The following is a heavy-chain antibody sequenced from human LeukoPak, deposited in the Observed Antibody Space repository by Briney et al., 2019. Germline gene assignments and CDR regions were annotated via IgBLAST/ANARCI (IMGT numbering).Heavy chain of an antibody. CDR1: GYTFTSYD. CDR3: ARLQWLDRNFDY. V-gene: IGHV1-8*03. J-gene: IGHJ4*02. Sequence: PRASVKVSCKASGYTFTSYDINWVRRATGQGLEWMGWMNPNSGNTGYAQKFQGRVTITRNTSISTAYMELSSLRSEDTAVYYCARLQWLDRNFDYWGQGTLVTVSS. CDR2: MNPNSGNT. D-gene: IGHD6-19*01.